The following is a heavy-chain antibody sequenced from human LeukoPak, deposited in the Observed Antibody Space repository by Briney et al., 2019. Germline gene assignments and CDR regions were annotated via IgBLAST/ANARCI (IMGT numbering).Heavy chain of an antibody. Sequence: GASVKVSCKASGYTFTGYYMHWVRQAPGQGLEWMEWINPNSGGTNYAQKFQGRVTMTRDTSISTAYMELSRLRSDDTAVYYCARSPHILTGENFDYWGQGTLVTVSS. CDR1: GYTFTGYY. CDR2: INPNSGGT. CDR3: ARSPHILTGENFDY. D-gene: IGHD3-9*01. V-gene: IGHV1-2*02. J-gene: IGHJ4*02.